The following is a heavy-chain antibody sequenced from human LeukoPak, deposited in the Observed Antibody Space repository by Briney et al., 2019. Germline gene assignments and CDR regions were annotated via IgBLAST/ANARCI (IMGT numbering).Heavy chain of an antibody. J-gene: IGHJ3*02. CDR2: ISSSSSTI. V-gene: IGHV3-48*04. CDR3: AGDRPSGI. Sequence: QPGGSLRLSCAASGFTFSSYSMNWVRQAPGKGLEWVSYISSSSSTIYYADSVKGRFTISRDNAKNSLYLQMNSLRAEDTAVYYCAGDRPSGIWGQGTMVTVSS. CDR1: GFTFSSYS. D-gene: IGHD7-27*01.